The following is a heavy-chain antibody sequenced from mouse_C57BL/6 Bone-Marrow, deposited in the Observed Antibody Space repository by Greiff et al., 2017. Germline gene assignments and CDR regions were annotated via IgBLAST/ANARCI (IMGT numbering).Heavy chain of an antibody. D-gene: IGHD1-1*01. CDR1: GYTFTSYW. CDR3: ARVLYYVSTGVDY. V-gene: IGHV1-64*01. J-gene: IGHJ2*01. CDR2: IHPNSGST. Sequence: QVQLQQPGAELVKPGASVKLSCKASGYTFTSYWMHWVKQRPGQGLEWIGMIHPNSGSTNYNEKFKSKATLTVDKSSSTAYMQLSSLTSEDSAVYYCARVLYYVSTGVDYGDQGTTLTVSS.